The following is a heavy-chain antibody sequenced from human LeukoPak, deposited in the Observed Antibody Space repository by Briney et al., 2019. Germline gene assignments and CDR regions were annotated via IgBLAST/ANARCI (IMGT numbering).Heavy chain of an antibody. Sequence: ASVKLSCKASGYTFTGYYIHWVRQAPGQGLEWMGWINPNSGGTNYAQKFQGRVTMARDTSISTAYMELSRLRSDDTAVYYCARGSSSGVYYYYYDRDVWGKRPTVTVS. CDR2: INPNSGGT. CDR3: ARGSSSGVYYYYYDRDV. CDR1: GYTFTGYY. D-gene: IGHD6-13*01. J-gene: IGHJ6*03. V-gene: IGHV1-2*02.